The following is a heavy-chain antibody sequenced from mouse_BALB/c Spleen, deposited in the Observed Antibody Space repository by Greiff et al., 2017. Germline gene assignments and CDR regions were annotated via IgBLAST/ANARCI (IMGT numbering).Heavy chain of an antibody. CDR2: ISSGSSTI. CDR1: GFTFSSFG. Sequence: DVMLVESGGGLVQPGGSRKLSCAASGFTFSSFGMHWVRQAPEKGLEWVAYISSGSSTIYYADTVKGRFTISRDNPKNTLFLQMTSLRSEDTAMYYCARYSSGYGGAMDYWGQGTSVTVSS. CDR3: ARYSSGYGGAMDY. V-gene: IGHV5-17*02. D-gene: IGHD3-1*01. J-gene: IGHJ4*01.